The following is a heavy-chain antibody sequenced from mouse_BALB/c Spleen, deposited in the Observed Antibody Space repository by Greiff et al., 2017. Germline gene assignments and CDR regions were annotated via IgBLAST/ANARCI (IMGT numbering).Heavy chain of an antibody. CDR3: ARAGGNYDYAMDY. D-gene: IGHD2-1*01. Sequence: VQLQQSGAELARPGASVKMSCKASGYTFTSYTMHWVKQRPGQGLEWIGYINPSSGYTNYNQKFKDKATLTADKSSSTAYMQLSSLTSEDSAVYYCARAGGNYDYAMDYWGQGTSVTVAA. V-gene: IGHV1-4*01. J-gene: IGHJ4*01. CDR1: GYTFTSYT. CDR2: INPSSGYT.